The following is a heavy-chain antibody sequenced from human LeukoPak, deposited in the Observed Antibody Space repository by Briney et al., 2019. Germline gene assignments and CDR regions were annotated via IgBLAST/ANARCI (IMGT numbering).Heavy chain of an antibody. CDR2: INPNSGGT. V-gene: IGHV1-2*02. CDR3: ARGNGLGELLSIGGNY. J-gene: IGHJ4*02. D-gene: IGHD3-10*01. Sequence: ASVKVSCKASGYTFTGYYMRWVRQAPGQGLEWMGWINPNSGGTDYAQKFQGRVTMTRDTSISTAYMELSRLRSGDTAVYYCARGNGLGELLSIGGNYWGQGTLVTVSS. CDR1: GYTFTGYY.